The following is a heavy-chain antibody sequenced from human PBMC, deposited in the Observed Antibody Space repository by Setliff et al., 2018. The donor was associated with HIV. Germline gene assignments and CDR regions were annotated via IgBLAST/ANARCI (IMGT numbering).Heavy chain of an antibody. V-gene: IGHV4-34*01. CDR1: GGSFSNYY. D-gene: IGHD3-3*01. Sequence: SETLSLTCTVYGGSFSNYYTNWIRQPPGKGLEWIGELSPSGTTRSNPSLQSRVTISLDTSNNQFSLKLSSVTAADTAVYYCASALYYNFRSAYYVTPYYFDYWGQGTLVTVSS. J-gene: IGHJ4*02. CDR3: ASALYYNFRSAYYVTPYYFDY. CDR2: LSPSGTT.